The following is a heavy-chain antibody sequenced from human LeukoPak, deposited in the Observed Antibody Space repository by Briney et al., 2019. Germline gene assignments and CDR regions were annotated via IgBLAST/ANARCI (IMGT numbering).Heavy chain of an antibody. CDR1: GGYLSGYH. D-gene: IGHD3-10*01. CDR2: INHTGST. CDR3: ARRRGDDSENYYIKYYYYYYMDV. J-gene: IGHJ6*03. Sequence: SETLSLTCAVYGGYLSGYHWSWIRRPPGKGLEWIGEINHTGSTNYNPSLKSRVTISVDTSKNQFSLTVSSVTAADTAVYYCARRRGDDSENYYIKYYYYYYMDVWGTGTPVTVSS. V-gene: IGHV4-34*01.